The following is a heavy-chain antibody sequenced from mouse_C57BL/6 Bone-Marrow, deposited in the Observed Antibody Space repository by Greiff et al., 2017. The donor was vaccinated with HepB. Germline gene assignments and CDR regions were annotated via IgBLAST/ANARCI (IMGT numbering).Heavy chain of an antibody. CDR1: GFTFSSYG. J-gene: IGHJ2*01. CDR2: ISSGGSYT. Sequence: EVQGVESGGDLVKPGGSLKLSCAASGFTFSSYGMSWVRQTPDKRLEWVATISSGGSYTYYPDSVKGRFTISRDNAKNTLYLQMSSLKSEDTAMYYCARGGNYYSNYGDYWGQGTTLTVSS. D-gene: IGHD2-5*01. V-gene: IGHV5-6*01. CDR3: ARGGNYYSNYGDY.